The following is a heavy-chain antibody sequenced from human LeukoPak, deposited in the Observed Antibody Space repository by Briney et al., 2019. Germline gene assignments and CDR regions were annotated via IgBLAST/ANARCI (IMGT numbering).Heavy chain of an antibody. CDR2: SSAYNGNT. CDR1: VYTFTSYG. Sequence: ASVKVSCKASVYTFTSYGISLVRQAPGQGLEWMGWSSAYNGNTNYAQKLQGRVTMTTDTSTSTAYMEVRSLRSDDTAVYYCARDSSVVAAAGFNWFDPWGQGTLVTVSS. D-gene: IGHD6-13*01. CDR3: ARDSSVVAAAGFNWFDP. J-gene: IGHJ5*02. V-gene: IGHV1-18*01.